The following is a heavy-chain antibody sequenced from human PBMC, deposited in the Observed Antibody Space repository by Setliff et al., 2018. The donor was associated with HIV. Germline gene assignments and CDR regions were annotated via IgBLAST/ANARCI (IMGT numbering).Heavy chain of an antibody. CDR1: GVSTSIHY. Sequence: LSLTCTVSGVSTSIHYWVWIRQPAGRGLEWIGRIHTSDTTRYNPSLQSRVAMSVDTSKNQFSLKLTSVSAADTAVYYCARGVTAAGMLMDVWGKGTTVTVSS. V-gene: IGHV4-4*07. D-gene: IGHD6-13*01. J-gene: IGHJ6*03. CDR3: ARGVTAAGMLMDV. CDR2: IHTSDTT.